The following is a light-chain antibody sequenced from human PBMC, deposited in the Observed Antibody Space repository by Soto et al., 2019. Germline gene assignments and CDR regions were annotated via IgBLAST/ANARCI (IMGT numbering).Light chain of an antibody. CDR3: QQVNSYPPYT. V-gene: IGKV1-9*01. J-gene: IGKJ2*01. Sequence: DIQLTQSPSVLSASVGDRVTITCRASQGISSYLAWYQQKPGKPPKLLIYAAFTLKSAVTSKFSGSGSGTEFTLSTSNLQPEDFAAYYWQQVNSYPPYTFGQGTKLEIK. CDR1: QGISSY. CDR2: AAF.